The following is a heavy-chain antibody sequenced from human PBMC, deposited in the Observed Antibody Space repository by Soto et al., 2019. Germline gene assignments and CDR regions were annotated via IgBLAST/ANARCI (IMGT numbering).Heavy chain of an antibody. CDR2: LSYTNTNS. J-gene: IGHJ5*02. CDR1: GFTFSDFA. Sequence: GGSLRLSCAASGFTFSDFAMTWVRQAPGKRLEWVSTLSYTNTNSYYANSVKGRFSISRDNSKKMLYLEMNSLRAEDTAIYYCAKNMAGPADWFDPWGQGTLVTVSS. D-gene: IGHD3-10*01. CDR3: AKNMAGPADWFDP. V-gene: IGHV3-23*01.